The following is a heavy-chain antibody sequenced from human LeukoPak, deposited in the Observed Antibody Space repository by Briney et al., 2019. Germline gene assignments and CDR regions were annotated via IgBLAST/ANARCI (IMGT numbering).Heavy chain of an antibody. CDR3: AKASAMIVVVSKHFDY. D-gene: IGHD3-22*01. CDR2: ISGSGGST. CDR1: GFTFSSYA. J-gene: IGHJ4*02. Sequence: PGGSLRLSCAASGFTFSSYAMSWVRQAPGRGLEWVSAISGSGGSTYYADSVKGRFTISRDNSKNTLDLQMNSLRAEDTAVYYCAKASAMIVVVSKHFDYWGQGTLVTVSS. V-gene: IGHV3-23*01.